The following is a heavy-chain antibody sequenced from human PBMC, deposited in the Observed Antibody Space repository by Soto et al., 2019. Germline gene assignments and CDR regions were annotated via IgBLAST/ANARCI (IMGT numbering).Heavy chain of an antibody. CDR1: GLTLTNYW. D-gene: IGHD6-25*01. Sequence: EVELVESGGGLVQPGGSLRLSCVASGLTLTNYWMTWVRQAPGKGLEWVANIREDGGEENYVDSVKGRFTISRDNAKNSLYLQMNSLRAEDTAVYFCARDLSPQVSGAFYDALDIWGQGAMVTVSS. CDR2: IREDGGEE. V-gene: IGHV3-7*01. CDR3: ARDLSPQVSGAFYDALDI. J-gene: IGHJ3*02.